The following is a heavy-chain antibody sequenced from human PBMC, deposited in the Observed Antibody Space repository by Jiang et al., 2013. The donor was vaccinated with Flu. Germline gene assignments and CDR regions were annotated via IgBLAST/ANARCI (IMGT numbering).Heavy chain of an antibody. CDR3: ARDLRYCTNGVCYLAGY. CDR1: GYTFTSYG. CDR2: ISAYNGNT. V-gene: IGHV1-18*01. D-gene: IGHD2-8*01. Sequence: EVKKPGASVKVSCKASGYTFTSYGISWVRQAPGQGLEWMGWISAYNGNTNYAQKLQGRVTMTTDTSTSTAYMELRSLRSDDTAVYYCARDLRYCTNGVCYLAGYWGQGTLVTVSS. J-gene: IGHJ4*02.